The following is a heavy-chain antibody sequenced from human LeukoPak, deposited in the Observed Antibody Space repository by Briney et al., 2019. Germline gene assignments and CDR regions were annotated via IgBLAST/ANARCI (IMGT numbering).Heavy chain of an antibody. CDR1: GGSFSGYY. J-gene: IGHJ4*02. V-gene: IGHV4-34*01. CDR3: ARGERFLEWLLFPYYFDY. CDR2: INHSGST. Sequence: SETLSLTCAVYGGSFSGYYWSWIRQPPGKGLEWIGEINHSGSTNYNPSLKSRVTISVDTSKNQLSLKLSSVTAADTAVYYCARGERFLEWLLFPYYFDYWGQGTLVTVSS. D-gene: IGHD3-3*01.